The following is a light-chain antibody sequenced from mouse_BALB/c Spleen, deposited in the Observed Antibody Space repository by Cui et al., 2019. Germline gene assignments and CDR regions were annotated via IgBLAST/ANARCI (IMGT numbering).Light chain of an antibody. CDR2: SAS. V-gene: IGKV6-15*01. CDR3: QQYNSYPLT. Sequence: DIVMTPSQSFMSTSVGERVSVTCKASQNVGTKVAWYQQKPGQSPKALIYSASYRYSGVPDRFTGSGSGTDFTLTISNVQSEDLAEYFCQQYNSYPLTFGAGTKLELK. J-gene: IGKJ5*01. CDR1: QNVGTK.